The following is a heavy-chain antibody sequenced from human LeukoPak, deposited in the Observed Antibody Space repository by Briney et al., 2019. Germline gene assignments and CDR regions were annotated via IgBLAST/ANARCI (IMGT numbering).Heavy chain of an antibody. D-gene: IGHD3-9*01. CDR1: GGSISSGDYY. J-gene: IGHJ4*02. CDR2: IYYSGST. CDR3: ARGLTYYDILTGYYMYYFDY. V-gene: IGHV4-30-4*01. Sequence: SQTLSLTCTVSGGSISSGDYYWSWIRQPPGKGLEWIGYIYYSGSTYYNPSLKSRVTISVDTSKNQFSLKLSSVTAADTAVYYCARGLTYYDILTGYYMYYFDYWGQGTLVIVSS.